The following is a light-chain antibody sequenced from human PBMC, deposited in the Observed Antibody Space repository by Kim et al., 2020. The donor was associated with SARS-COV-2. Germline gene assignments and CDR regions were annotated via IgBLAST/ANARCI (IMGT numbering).Light chain of an antibody. V-gene: IGKV3-15*01. CDR1: QRVSSN. CDR3: LQYNNWPPLT. Sequence: SPGERVTLSCGASQRVSSNLAWYQQKPGQAPRLLIYEASTRATGIPARFGGSGSGTQFTLTISSLQSEDVALYYCLQYNNWPPLTFGGGTKVDIK. J-gene: IGKJ4*01. CDR2: EAS.